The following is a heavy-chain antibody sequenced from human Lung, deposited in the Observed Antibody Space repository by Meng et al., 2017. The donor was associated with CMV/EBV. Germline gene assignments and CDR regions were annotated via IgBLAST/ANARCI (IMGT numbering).Heavy chain of an antibody. CDR3: ARIDFWSGIDVFDI. CDR2: IDWDDDN. CDR1: GFLHSATGMR. J-gene: IGHJ3*02. V-gene: IGHV2-70D*14. Sequence: SGPTLVKPTQPLTLTCSLSGFLHSATGMRVSWIRQPPGGALEWLARIDWDDDNFSSQSLKTRLSISKDTSKNQVVLRMTNMDPVDTATYYCARIDFWSGIDVFDIWGQGIXVTVSS. D-gene: IGHD3-3*01.